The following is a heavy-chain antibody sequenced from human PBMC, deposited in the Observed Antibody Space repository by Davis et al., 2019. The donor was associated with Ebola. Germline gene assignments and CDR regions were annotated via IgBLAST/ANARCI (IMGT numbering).Heavy chain of an antibody. D-gene: IGHD3-16*01. J-gene: IGHJ4*02. CDR2: IRSKAYGGTA. V-gene: IGHV3-49*04. CDR1: GFTFGDYA. CDR3: TRDWGGQSDY. Sequence: GESLKISCTASGFTFGDYAMSWVRQAPGKGLEWVGFIRSKAYGGTAEFAASVKGRFTISRDDSKSIAYLQMNSLKTEDTAVYYCTRDWGGQSDYWGREPWSPSPQ.